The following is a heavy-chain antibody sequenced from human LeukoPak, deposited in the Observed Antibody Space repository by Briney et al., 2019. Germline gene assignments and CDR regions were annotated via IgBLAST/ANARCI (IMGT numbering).Heavy chain of an antibody. CDR2: ISSSSSSYI. CDR3: ARDGRIVVVPAAIRGNWFDP. J-gene: IGHJ5*02. Sequence: GGSLRLSCAASGFTFSSYSMNWVRQAPGRGLEWVSSISSSSSSYIYYADSVKGRFTISRDNAKNSLYLQMNSLRAEDTAVYYCARDGRIVVVPAAIRGNWFDPWGQGTLVTVSS. CDR1: GFTFSSYS. D-gene: IGHD2-2*02. V-gene: IGHV3-21*01.